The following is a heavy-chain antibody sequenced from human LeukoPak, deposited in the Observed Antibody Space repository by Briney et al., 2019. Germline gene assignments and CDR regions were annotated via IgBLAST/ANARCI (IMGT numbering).Heavy chain of an antibody. CDR2: MKRDGSEK. V-gene: IGHV3-7*01. Sequence: GGSLRLSCEASTFTFIPGWMSWVRQAPGKGLEWVAMMKRDGSEKLYVDSVRGRFTISRDNAKNSLYLQMDSLRDEDSAVYYCARGVGYSSSRYGFDYWGQGTLVTVSS. CDR3: ARGVGYSSSRYGFDY. D-gene: IGHD6-13*01. J-gene: IGHJ4*02. CDR1: TFTFIPGW.